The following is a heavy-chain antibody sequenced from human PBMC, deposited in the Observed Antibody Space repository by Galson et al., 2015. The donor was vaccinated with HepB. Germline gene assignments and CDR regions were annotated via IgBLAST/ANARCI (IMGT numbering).Heavy chain of an antibody. J-gene: IGHJ4*02. CDR2: ISGSGDST. Sequence: SLRLSCAASGFTFSSYAMTWVRQAPGKGLEWVSDISGSGDSTYYADSVKGRFTISRDNSKNTLYLQMNSLRAEDTAVYYCAKSHPSYDYGGYGVYWGQGTLVTVSS. V-gene: IGHV3-23*01. D-gene: IGHD4-17*01. CDR3: AKSHPSYDYGGYGVY. CDR1: GFTFSSYA.